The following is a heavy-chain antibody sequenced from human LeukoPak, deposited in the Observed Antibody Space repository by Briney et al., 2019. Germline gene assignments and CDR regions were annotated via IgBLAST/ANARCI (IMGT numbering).Heavy chain of an antibody. Sequence: GGSLRLSCAASGFTFSSYWMHWVRQAPGKGLVWVSRINSDGSTTNYADYVKGRFTISRDNAKNSLYLQMNSLRAEDTAMYYCARGRYSGTTYYFDYWGQGTLVTVSS. CDR1: GFTFSSYW. D-gene: IGHD5-12*01. J-gene: IGHJ4*02. V-gene: IGHV3-74*01. CDR2: INSDGSTT. CDR3: ARGRYSGTTYYFDY.